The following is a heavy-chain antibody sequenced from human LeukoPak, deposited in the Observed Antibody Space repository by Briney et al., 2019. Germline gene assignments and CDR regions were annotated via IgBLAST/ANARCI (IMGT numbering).Heavy chain of an antibody. CDR2: ISSSSSTI. CDR1: GFTFSSYS. J-gene: IGHJ4*02. D-gene: IGHD3-10*01. V-gene: IGHV3-48*01. CDR3: ARDRGLWFGGEYYFDC. Sequence: GGSLRLSCAASGFTFSSYSMNWVRQAPGKGLEWVSYISSSSSTIYYADSVKGRFTISRDNAKNSLYLQMNSLRAEDTAVYYCARDRGLWFGGEYYFDCWGQGTLVTVSS.